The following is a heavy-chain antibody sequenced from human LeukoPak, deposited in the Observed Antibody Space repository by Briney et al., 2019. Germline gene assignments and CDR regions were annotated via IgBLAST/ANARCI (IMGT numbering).Heavy chain of an antibody. CDR2: IYFSGST. D-gene: IGHD5-12*01. CDR1: GGSISSYY. Sequence: SETLSLTCTVSGGSISSYYWSWIRQPPGKGLECIGYIYFSGSTNYSPSLKSLVAISVDTSKNQFSLKLTSVTAADTAVYYCARLRYSGYVKYYFDYWGQGTLVTVSS. CDR3: ARLRYSGYVKYYFDY. J-gene: IGHJ4*02. V-gene: IGHV4-59*01.